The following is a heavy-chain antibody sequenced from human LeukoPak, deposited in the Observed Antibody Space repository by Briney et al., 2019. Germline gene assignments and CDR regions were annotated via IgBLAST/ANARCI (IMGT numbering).Heavy chain of an antibody. Sequence: KPSETLSLTCTVSSGSISSSGYYWSWIRQPPGKGLEWIGEINHSGSTNYNPSLKSRVTISVDTSKNQFSLKLSSVTAADTAVYYCARSTIQLWSYNDYFDYWGQGTLVTVSS. V-gene: IGHV4-39*07. CDR3: ARSTIQLWSYNDYFDY. CDR1: SGSISSSGYY. D-gene: IGHD5-18*01. CDR2: INHSGST. J-gene: IGHJ4*02.